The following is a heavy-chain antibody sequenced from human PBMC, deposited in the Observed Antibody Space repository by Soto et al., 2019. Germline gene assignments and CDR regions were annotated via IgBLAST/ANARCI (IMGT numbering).Heavy chain of an antibody. V-gene: IGHV4-4*07. CDR2: VFPTGNT. CDR3: ARGSLGPEY. Sequence: SETLSLTCTFSIISLDNYYWSWIRQPAGKGLEWIGRVFPTGNTNYSPSLKSRVTMSVDTSKKQFYLKLNSVTVADTAVYYCARGSLGPEYWGQGTLVIVSS. J-gene: IGHJ4*02. CDR1: IISLDNYY. D-gene: IGHD3-16*01.